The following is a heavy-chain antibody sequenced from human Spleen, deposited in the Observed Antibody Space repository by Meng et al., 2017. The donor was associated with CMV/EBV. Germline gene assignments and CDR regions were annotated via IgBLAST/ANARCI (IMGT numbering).Heavy chain of an antibody. CDR2: ISSCGGYM. V-gene: IGHV3-21*01. CDR3: ARGIECSSTSCTWDYYYYYGMDV. Sequence: LSLTCAASGFMFSSYDMNWVRQAPGKGLEWVSSISSCGGYMYYADSLKGRFTISRDNAKNSLYLQMNSLRAEDTAVYYCARGIECSSTSCTWDYYYYYGMDVWGQGTTVTVSS. CDR1: GFMFSSYD. D-gene: IGHD2-2*01. J-gene: IGHJ6*02.